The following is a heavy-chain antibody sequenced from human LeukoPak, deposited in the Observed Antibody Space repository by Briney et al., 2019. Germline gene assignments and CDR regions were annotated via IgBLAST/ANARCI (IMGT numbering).Heavy chain of an antibody. CDR3: ATEPYSSSWVPFDY. Sequence: ASVKVSCKASGYTFTGYYMHWVRQAPGQGLEWMGWINPNSGGTHYAQKFQGRVTMTRDTSINTAYMELSRLRSDDTAAYYCATEPYSSSWVPFDYWGEGSLVTVSS. V-gene: IGHV1-2*02. J-gene: IGHJ4*02. CDR1: GYTFTGYY. CDR2: INPNSGGT. D-gene: IGHD6-13*01.